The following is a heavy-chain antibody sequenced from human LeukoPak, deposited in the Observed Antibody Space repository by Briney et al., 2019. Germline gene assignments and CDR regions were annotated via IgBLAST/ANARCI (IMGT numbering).Heavy chain of an antibody. CDR3: ARSWYTSSSWGY. V-gene: IGHV5-51*01. Sequence: GESLRISCKGSGYSFTNYWIAWVRQMPGKGLEWMGVIYPGDSDTRYSPSFQGQVTISADKSISTAYLQWSSLKASDTAMYYCARSWYTSSSWGYWGQGTLVTVSS. CDR1: GYSFTNYW. CDR2: IYPGDSDT. D-gene: IGHD6-6*01. J-gene: IGHJ4*02.